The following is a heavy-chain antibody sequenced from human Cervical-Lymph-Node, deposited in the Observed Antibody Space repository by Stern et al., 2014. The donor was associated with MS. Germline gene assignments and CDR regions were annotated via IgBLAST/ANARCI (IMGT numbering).Heavy chain of an antibody. CDR3: ARGRPATDY. V-gene: IGHV1-69*06. CDR1: GGTFSSYV. CDR2: IIPIFGTT. J-gene: IGHJ4*02. Sequence: VQLVESGAEVKKPGSSVKVSCKASGGTFSSYVISWVRQAPGQGLEWMGGIIPIFGTTNYAQKFQGRVTIIADKATSTAYMGLSSLRSEDRAVYYCARGRPATDYWGQGTLVTVSS.